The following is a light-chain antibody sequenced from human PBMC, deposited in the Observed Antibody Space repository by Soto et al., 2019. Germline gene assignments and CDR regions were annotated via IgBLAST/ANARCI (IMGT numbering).Light chain of an antibody. CDR2: DNN. Sequence: QSVLTQPPSVSAAPGQKVTISCSGSSSNIGNNNVSWYQQLPGTAPKLLIYDNNKRPSGIPDRFSGSKSGTSATLGITGLQQGDEADDYCGAWYNNRSDLVFGGGTKVTVL. J-gene: IGLJ2*01. CDR1: SSNIGNNN. V-gene: IGLV1-51*01. CDR3: GAWYNNRSDLV.